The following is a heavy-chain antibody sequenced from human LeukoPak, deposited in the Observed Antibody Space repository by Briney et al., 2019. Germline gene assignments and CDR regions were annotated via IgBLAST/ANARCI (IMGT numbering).Heavy chain of an antibody. Sequence: GGSLRLSRAASGFTFSSYAMHWVRQAPGKGLEWVAVISYDGSNKYYADSVKGRFTISRDNSKNTLYLQMNSLRAEDTAVYYCAKAPSGSYYSYMDVWGKGTTVTVSS. CDR3: AKAPSGSYYSYMDV. V-gene: IGHV3-30*04. D-gene: IGHD1-26*01. J-gene: IGHJ6*03. CDR2: ISYDGSNK. CDR1: GFTFSSYA.